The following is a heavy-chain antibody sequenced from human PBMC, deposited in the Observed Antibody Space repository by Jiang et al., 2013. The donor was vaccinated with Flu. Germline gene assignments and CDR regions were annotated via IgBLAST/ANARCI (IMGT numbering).Heavy chain of an antibody. CDR1: GGSFSDYY. V-gene: IGHV4-34*01. CDR2: ISHGGST. Sequence: KPSETLSLTCAVYGGSFSDYYWSWIRQPPGKGLEWIGEISHGGSTNYNVSLKSRVTISVDTSKNQFSLKLSSVTAADTAVYYCASSQFDYCGQGTLVTVSS. CDR3: ASSQFDY. J-gene: IGHJ4*02.